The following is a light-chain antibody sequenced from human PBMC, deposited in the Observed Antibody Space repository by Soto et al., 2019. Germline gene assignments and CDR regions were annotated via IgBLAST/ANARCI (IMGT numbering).Light chain of an antibody. CDR3: QQYNSYRT. CDR1: QSISSW. J-gene: IGKJ1*01. V-gene: IGKV1-5*01. Sequence: DIQMTQSPSILSASVGDRVTITCRASQSISSWLAWYQQKPGKAPKLLIYAASTLQSGVPSRFSGSGSGTEFTLTISSLQPDDFATYYCQQYNSYRTFGQGTKVDI. CDR2: AAS.